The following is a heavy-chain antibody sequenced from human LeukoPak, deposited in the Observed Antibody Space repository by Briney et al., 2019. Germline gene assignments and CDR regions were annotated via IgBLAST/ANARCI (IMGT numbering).Heavy chain of an antibody. CDR1: GGTFSSYA. J-gene: IGHJ5*02. D-gene: IGHD2-15*01. V-gene: IGHV1-69*05. CDR3: ARQRYCSGGSCYGWFDP. CDR2: IIPIFGTA. Sequence: GASVKVSCKASGGTFSSYAISWVRQAPGQGLEWMGGIIPIFGTANYAQKFQGRVTITRDTSASTAYMELSSLRSEDTAVYYCARQRYCSGGSCYGWFDPWGQGTLVTVSS.